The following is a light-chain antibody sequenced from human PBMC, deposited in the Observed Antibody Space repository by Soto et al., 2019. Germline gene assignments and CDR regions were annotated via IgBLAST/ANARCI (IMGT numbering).Light chain of an antibody. Sequence: EVVLTQSPATLSVSPGERATLSCRTSQSVGNNLAWYQQKPGQAPRLLMYGAFIRAPGLPVRFRGTGSGTDFTLTISRLEPEDFAVYYCQQYGSSPQTFGQGTKVDIK. CDR3: QQYGSSPQT. J-gene: IGKJ1*01. CDR1: QSVGNN. V-gene: IGKV3-20*01. CDR2: GAF.